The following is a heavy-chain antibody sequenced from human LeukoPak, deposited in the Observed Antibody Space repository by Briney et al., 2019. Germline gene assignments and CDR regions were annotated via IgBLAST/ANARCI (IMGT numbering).Heavy chain of an antibody. CDR2: ITNSGGTI. D-gene: IGHD3-9*01. CDR3: ARSIGLTGGGVDV. J-gene: IGHJ6*02. CDR1: GFTFSDYN. V-gene: IGHV3-11*01. Sequence: PGGSLRLSCAASGFTFSDYNMYWVRQAPGKGLEWVSYITNSGGTIHYADSVRGRFTISRDNAKNSLYPQMNSLRAEDTAVYYCARSIGLTGGGVDVWGQGTTVTVSS.